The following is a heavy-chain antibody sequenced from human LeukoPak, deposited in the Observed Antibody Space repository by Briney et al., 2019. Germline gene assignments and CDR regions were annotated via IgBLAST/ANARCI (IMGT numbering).Heavy chain of an antibody. Sequence: GGSLRLSCTASEFTFSSYWMSWVRQAPGKGLEWVANIKQDGSEKDYVDSVKGRFTISRDNAKDSLYLQMNNLRAEDTAVYYCARYCGGDCYGMDVWGQGTTVTVSS. V-gene: IGHV3-7*01. CDR3: ARYCGGDCYGMDV. D-gene: IGHD2-21*01. CDR1: EFTFSSYW. J-gene: IGHJ6*02. CDR2: IKQDGSEK.